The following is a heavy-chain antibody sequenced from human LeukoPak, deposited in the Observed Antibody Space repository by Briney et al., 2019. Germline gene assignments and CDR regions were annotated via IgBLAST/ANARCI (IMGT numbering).Heavy chain of an antibody. CDR2: ISSSGATT. CDR3: ARDRSYYDSSGYYQYFDY. Sequence: GGSLRLSCTASTFTISGYGLNWVRQAPGKGLEWVSFISSSGATTYYADSVKGRFTISRDNAKNSVYLQMNSLRAEDTAVYYCARDRSYYDSSGYYQYFDYWGQGSLVTVSS. CDR1: TFTISGYG. D-gene: IGHD3-22*01. V-gene: IGHV3-48*03. J-gene: IGHJ4*02.